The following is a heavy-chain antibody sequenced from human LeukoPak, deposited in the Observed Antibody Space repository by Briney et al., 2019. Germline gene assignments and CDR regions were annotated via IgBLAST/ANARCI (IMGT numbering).Heavy chain of an antibody. CDR2: ISSSSSTI. Sequence: PGGSLRLSCAASGFTFSSYSMNWVRQAPGKGLEWVSYISSSSSTIYYADSVKGRFTISRDNAKNSLYLQMNSLRAEDTAVYYCARDPTWDGDADAFDIWGQGTMVTVSS. J-gene: IGHJ3*02. CDR1: GFTFSSYS. D-gene: IGHD1-26*01. CDR3: ARDPTWDGDADAFDI. V-gene: IGHV3-48*01.